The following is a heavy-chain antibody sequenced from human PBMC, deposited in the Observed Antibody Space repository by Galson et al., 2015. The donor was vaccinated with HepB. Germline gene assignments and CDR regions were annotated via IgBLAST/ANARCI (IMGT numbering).Heavy chain of an antibody. CDR3: ARDGVGSGWYDY. CDR2: IYSGGNT. Sequence: SLRLSCAASGFTVSSSYMSWVRQAPGKGLEWVSVIYSGGNTYYADSVKGRFTISRDNSKNTLYLQMNSLRAEDTAVYYCARDGVGSGWYDYWGQGTLVTVSS. J-gene: IGHJ4*02. D-gene: IGHD6-19*01. V-gene: IGHV3-53*01. CDR1: GFTVSSSY.